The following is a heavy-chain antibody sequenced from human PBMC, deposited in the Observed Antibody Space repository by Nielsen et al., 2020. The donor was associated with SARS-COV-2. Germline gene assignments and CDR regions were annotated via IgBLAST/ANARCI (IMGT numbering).Heavy chain of an antibody. CDR2: IYHSGST. CDR1: GGSISSSNW. J-gene: IGHJ4*02. CDR3: ARDQGSMVRGAARDY. D-gene: IGHD3-10*01. V-gene: IGHV4-4*02. Sequence: SETLSLTCAVSGGSISSSNWWSWVRQPPGKGLEWIGEIYHSGSTNYNPSLKSRVTISVDKSKNQFSLKLSSVTAADTAVYYCARDQGSMVRGAARDYWGQGTLVTVSS.